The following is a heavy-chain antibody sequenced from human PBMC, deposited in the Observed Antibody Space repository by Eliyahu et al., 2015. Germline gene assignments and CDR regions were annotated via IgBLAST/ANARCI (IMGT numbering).Heavy chain of an antibody. J-gene: IGHJ3*02. D-gene: IGHD6-13*01. CDR3: VRPHVYSMTSVFDM. V-gene: IGHV4-39*01. Sequence: QLLLQESGPGLVRPSETLSLACSVSGVXITSSSYDWGWIRQPPGKGLEWIGSLYYGGRTSYNPSLKSRVTISVDTSKNQFSLKLTSVTAADTAVYYCVRPHVYSMTSVFDMWGQGTMVTVSS. CDR2: LYYGGRT. CDR1: GVXITSSSYD.